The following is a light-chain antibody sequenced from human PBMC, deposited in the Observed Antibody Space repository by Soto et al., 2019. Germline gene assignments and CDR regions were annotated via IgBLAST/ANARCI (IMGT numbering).Light chain of an antibody. CDR1: QSISSY. CDR3: QQSYSTRWT. V-gene: IGKV1-39*01. CDR2: AAS. Sequence: DSQMTQSPSSVCVSXGDRVTMTXXASQSISSYLNWYQQKPGKAPKLLIYAASSLQSGVPSRFSGSGSGTDFTLTISSLQPEDFATYYCQQSYSTRWTFGQGTKVDIK. J-gene: IGKJ1*01.